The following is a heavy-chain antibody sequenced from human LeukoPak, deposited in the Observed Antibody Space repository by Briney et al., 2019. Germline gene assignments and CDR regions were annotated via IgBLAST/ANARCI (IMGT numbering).Heavy chain of an antibody. CDR1: GGSISSSSYY. V-gene: IGHV4-39*01. CDR3: ARRALINDFWSGIIDY. J-gene: IGHJ4*02. Sequence: SETLSLTCTVSGGSISSSSYYWGWIRQPPGKGLEWIGSIYYSGSTYYNPSLKSRVTISVDTSKNQFSLKLSSVTAADTAVYYCARRALINDFWSGIIDYWGQGTLVTVSS. CDR2: IYYSGST. D-gene: IGHD3-3*01.